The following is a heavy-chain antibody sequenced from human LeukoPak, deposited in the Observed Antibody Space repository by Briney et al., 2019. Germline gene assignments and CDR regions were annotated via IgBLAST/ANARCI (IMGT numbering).Heavy chain of an antibody. CDR1: GLTFSSHW. CDR3: ATQQGGSPAY. J-gene: IGHJ4*02. V-gene: IGHV3-74*01. CDR2: ITNDGSST. D-gene: IGHD3-16*01. Sequence: RAGGSLRLSCAASGLTFSSHWMHWVRHAPGKGLVWVSRITNDGSSTTYADSVKGRFTISRDNAKNMLYLQVNSLRAEDTAVYYCATQQGGSPAYWGQGTLVTVSS.